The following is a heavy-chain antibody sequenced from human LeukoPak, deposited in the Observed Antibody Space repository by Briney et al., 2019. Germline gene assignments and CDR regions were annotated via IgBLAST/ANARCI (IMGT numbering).Heavy chain of an antibody. V-gene: IGHV1-2*02. CDR2: INPNSGGT. CDR1: GYTFTAYY. J-gene: IGHJ4*02. Sequence: ASVKVSCKASGYTFTAYYMHWVRQAPGQGLEWIGWINPNSGGTNYAQKFQGRVTMTRDTSISTAYMELSSLRSDDTAVYYCATVSAYDYYFDCWGQGTLVTVSS. CDR3: ATVSAYDYYFDC. D-gene: IGHD5-12*01.